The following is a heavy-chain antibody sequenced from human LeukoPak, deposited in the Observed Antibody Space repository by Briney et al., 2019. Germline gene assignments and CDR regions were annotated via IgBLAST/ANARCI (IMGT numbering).Heavy chain of an antibody. D-gene: IGHD3-9*01. CDR2: ISSSSSYI. Sequence: PGGSLRLSCAASGFTFRSYWMHWVRQAPGKGLEWVSSISSSSSYIYYADSVKGRFTISRDNAKNSLYLQMNSLRAEDTAVYYCARDSDILTGYYPYYFDYWGQGTLVTVSS. CDR3: ARDSDILTGYYPYYFDY. CDR1: GFTFRSYW. V-gene: IGHV3-21*01. J-gene: IGHJ4*02.